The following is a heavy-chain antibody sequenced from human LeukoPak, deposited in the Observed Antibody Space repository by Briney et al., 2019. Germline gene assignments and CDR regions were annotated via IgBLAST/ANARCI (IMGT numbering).Heavy chain of an antibody. D-gene: IGHD6-13*01. Sequence: PSQTLSLTCTVSGGSISSYYWSWIRQPPGKGLEWIGYIYYSGSTNYNPSLKSRVTISVDTSKNQFSLKLSSVTAADTAVYYCARHEGIAAAGTMVVGIWGQGTLVTVSS. CDR2: IYYSGST. V-gene: IGHV4-59*08. CDR1: GGSISSYY. CDR3: ARHEGIAAAGTMVVGI. J-gene: IGHJ4*02.